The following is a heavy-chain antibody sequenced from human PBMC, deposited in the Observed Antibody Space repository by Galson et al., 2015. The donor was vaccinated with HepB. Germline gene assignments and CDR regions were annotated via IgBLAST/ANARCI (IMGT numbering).Heavy chain of an antibody. CDR3: AKDLGDYYDSSGYLY. J-gene: IGHJ4*02. CDR1: GFTFSGYG. CDR2: ISYDGSNK. D-gene: IGHD3-22*01. Sequence: SLRLSCAASGFTFSGYGMHWVRQAPGKGLEWVAVISYDGSNKYYADSVEGRFTISRDNSKNTLYLQMNSLRAEDTAVYYCAKDLGDYYDSSGYLYWGQGTLVTVSS. V-gene: IGHV3-30*18.